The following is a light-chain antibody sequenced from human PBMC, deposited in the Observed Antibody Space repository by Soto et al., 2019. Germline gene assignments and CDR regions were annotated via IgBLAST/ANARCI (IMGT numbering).Light chain of an antibody. CDR2: KAS. CDR3: QHYKSYPWT. J-gene: IGKJ1*01. V-gene: IGKV1-5*03. Sequence: DIRITQSPSTISASVGDGVTITCRASQSIDSWLAWYQQKPGKAPKFLMYKASNLESGVPSRFSGSGSETEFTLTISSLQPDDFAIYYCQHYKSYPWTLGQGTKVDIK. CDR1: QSIDSW.